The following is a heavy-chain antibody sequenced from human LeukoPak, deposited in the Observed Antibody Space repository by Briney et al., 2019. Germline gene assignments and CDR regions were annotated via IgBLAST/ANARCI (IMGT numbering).Heavy chain of an antibody. CDR3: ARGRPNFSDC. D-gene: IGHD1-1*01. CDR1: GFTFSGHS. J-gene: IGHJ4*02. CDR2: ISSGITT. Sequence: GGSLRLSCAASGFTFSGHSMNWVRQAPGKGLEWLSYISSGITTYYVDSVKGRFTISRDNAKNSLYLQMNSLRDEDTAVYFCARGRPNFSDCWGQGTLVTVSS. V-gene: IGHV3-48*02.